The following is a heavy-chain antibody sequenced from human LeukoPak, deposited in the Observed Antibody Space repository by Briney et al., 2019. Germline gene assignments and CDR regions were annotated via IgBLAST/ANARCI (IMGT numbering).Heavy chain of an antibody. D-gene: IGHD3-9*01. CDR3: AGDYDILTGYYNFDY. V-gene: IGHV1-3*01. Sequence: GASVKVSCKASGCTFTSYAMHWVRQAPGQRLEWMGWINAGNGNTKYSQKFQGRVTITRDTSASTAYMELSSLRSEDTAVYYCAGDYDILTGYYNFDYRGQGTLVTVSS. CDR2: INAGNGNT. CDR1: GCTFTSYA. J-gene: IGHJ4*02.